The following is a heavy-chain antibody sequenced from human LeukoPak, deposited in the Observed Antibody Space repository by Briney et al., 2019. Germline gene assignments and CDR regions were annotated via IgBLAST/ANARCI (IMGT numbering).Heavy chain of an antibody. D-gene: IGHD3-22*01. Sequence: SQTLSLSCTVSGGSLSSYYRSWVRQPPGKGLEWIGGIYTSVSTTYNPSLTRRVTMSVATSKNQFSLKLSSVTAADTAVYYCARDRYYYDSSGYYLFDYWGQGTLVTVCS. J-gene: IGHJ4*02. CDR2: IYTSVST. CDR3: ARDRYYYDSSGYYLFDY. V-gene: IGHV4-4*07. CDR1: GGSLSSYY.